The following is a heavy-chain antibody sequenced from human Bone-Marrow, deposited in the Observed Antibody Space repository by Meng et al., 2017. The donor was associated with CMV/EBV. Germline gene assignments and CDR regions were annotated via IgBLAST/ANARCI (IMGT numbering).Heavy chain of an antibody. CDR2: IYYSGST. Sequence: GSLRLSCAVYGGSFSGYYWSWIRQPPGKGLEWIGSIYYSGSTYYNPSLKSRVTISVDTSKNQFSLKLSSVTAADTAVYYCARHFTAAIGYWGQGTLVTVSS. CDR3: ARHFTAAIGY. CDR1: GGSFSGYY. D-gene: IGHD2-2*01. J-gene: IGHJ4*02. V-gene: IGHV4-34*01.